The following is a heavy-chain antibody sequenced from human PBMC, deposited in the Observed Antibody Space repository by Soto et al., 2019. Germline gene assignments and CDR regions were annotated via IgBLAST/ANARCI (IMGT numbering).Heavy chain of an antibody. CDR1: GFTFSDYY. D-gene: IGHD6-19*01. CDR3: ARSSGWYEVGVVRFDY. V-gene: IGHV3-11*01. Sequence: QVQLVESGGGLVKPGGSLRLSCAASGFTFSDYYMSWIRQAPGKGLEWVSYISSSGSTIYYADSVKGRFTISGDNAKNSLYLHMNSLRADDTAVYYCARSSGWYEVGVVRFDYWGQGTLVTVSS. CDR2: ISSSGSTI. J-gene: IGHJ4*02.